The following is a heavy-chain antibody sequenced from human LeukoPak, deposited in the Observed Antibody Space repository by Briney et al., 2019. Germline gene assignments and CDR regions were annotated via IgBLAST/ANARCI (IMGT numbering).Heavy chain of an antibody. D-gene: IGHD6-19*01. V-gene: IGHV3-23*01. CDR1: GFTFTDYT. CDR3: AKDRGAVAGRAPQD. J-gene: IGHJ4*02. Sequence: GGSLRLSRAASGFTFTDYTMNWVRQAPGKGLEWVSVISDGADRTYYADSVKGRFTISRDNSKNTLYLQMNGLRAEDTAVYYCAKDRGAVAGRAPQDWGQGTLVTVSS. CDR2: ISDGADRT.